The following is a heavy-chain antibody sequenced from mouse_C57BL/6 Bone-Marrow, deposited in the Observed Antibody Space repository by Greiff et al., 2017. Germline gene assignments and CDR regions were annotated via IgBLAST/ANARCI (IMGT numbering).Heavy chain of an antibody. Sequence: EVQRVESGGGLVKPGGSLKLSCAASGFTFSSYAMSWVRQTPEKRLEWVATISDGGSYTYYPDNVKGRCTISRDNAKNNLYLQMSHLKSEDTAMDYCARLLCDVWGTGTTVTVSA. CDR2: ISDGGSYT. V-gene: IGHV5-4*01. CDR3: ARLLCDV. CDR1: GFTFSSYA. D-gene: IGHD2-1*01. J-gene: IGHJ1*03.